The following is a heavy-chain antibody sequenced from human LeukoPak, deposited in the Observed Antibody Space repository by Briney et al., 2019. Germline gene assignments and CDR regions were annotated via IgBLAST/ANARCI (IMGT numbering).Heavy chain of an antibody. CDR1: GFTFSSHG. D-gene: IGHD6-13*01. CDR3: ARAQLVSPYYYYYSVDV. Sequence: PGRSLRLSCAASGFTFSSHGMRWVRQAPGKGLEWVANIKQDGSEKYYVDSVKGRFTISRDNAKNSLYLQMNSLRAEDTAVYYCARAQLVSPYYYYYSVDVWGQGTTVTVSS. CDR2: IKQDGSEK. J-gene: IGHJ6*02. V-gene: IGHV3-7*04.